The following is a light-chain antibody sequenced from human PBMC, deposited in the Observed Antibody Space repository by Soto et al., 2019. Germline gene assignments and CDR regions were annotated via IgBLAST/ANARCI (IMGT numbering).Light chain of an antibody. CDR3: QEYSNWPWT. CDR2: GAS. J-gene: IGKJ1*01. CDR1: QTISSD. V-gene: IGKV3-15*01. Sequence: DIVMTQSPATLSVSPGQGATPSCRASQTISSDLAWYQHKPGQAPRLLIYGASTRATGIPARFSGRGSGTEVTLTISSLQFEEFAVYYCQEYSNWPWTLGQGTKV.